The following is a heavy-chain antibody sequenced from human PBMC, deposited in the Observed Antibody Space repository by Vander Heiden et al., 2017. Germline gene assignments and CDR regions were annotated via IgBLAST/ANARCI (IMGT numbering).Heavy chain of an antibody. CDR1: GFTLSSYS. V-gene: IGHV3-21*01. J-gene: IGHJ6*02. Sequence: EVPLVESGGGLVKPGGSLRLSCAASGFTLSSYSMNWVRQDPGKGLEWVSSISSSSSYIYYADSVKGRFTISRDNAKNSLYLQMNSLRAEDTAVYYCARGSGAAAGTGNYYYGMDVWGQGTTVTVSS. CDR3: ARGSGAAAGTGNYYYGMDV. CDR2: ISSSSSYI. D-gene: IGHD6-13*01.